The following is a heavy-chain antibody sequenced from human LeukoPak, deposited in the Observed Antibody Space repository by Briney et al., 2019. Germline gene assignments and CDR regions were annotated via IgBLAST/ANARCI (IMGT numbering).Heavy chain of an antibody. CDR1: GLTFSRNS. D-gene: IGHD2-21*02. CDR3: ARDRCDGDCRDWDY. Sequence: GGSLRLSCAASGLTFSRNSMIWVRQAPGKGLECLSSISSSAGTIYYADSVKGRFTISRDNAKNSLYLQMISLRAEDTAVYYCARDRCDGDCRDWDYWGQGTLVTVSS. CDR2: ISSSAGTI. V-gene: IGHV3-48*04. J-gene: IGHJ4*02.